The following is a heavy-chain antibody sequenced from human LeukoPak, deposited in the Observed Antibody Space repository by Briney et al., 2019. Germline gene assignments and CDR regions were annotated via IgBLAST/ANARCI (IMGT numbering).Heavy chain of an antibody. CDR1: GGSISSSSYY. V-gene: IGHV3-11*04. D-gene: IGHD3-3*01. CDR2: ISSSGSTI. CDR3: ARDRGGTDDFWSGYYTGYFDY. Sequence: LSLTCTVSGGSISSSSYYWGWIRQPPGKGLEWVSYISSSGSTIYYADSVKGRFTISRDNAKNSLYLQMNSLRVEDTAVFYCARDRGGTDDFWSGYYTGYFDYWGQGTLVTVSS. J-gene: IGHJ4*02.